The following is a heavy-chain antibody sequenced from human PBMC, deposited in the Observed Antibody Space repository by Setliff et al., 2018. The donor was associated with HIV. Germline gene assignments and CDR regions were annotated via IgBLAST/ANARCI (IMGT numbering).Heavy chain of an antibody. CDR1: GESFSGFY. D-gene: IGHD2-21*01. CDR2: INHSGRT. V-gene: IGHV4-34*01. J-gene: IGHJ4*02. Sequence: SETLSLTCAVYGESFSGFYWTWIRQPPGKGLEWIGDINHSGRTNYNPSLKSRVTISVDTSKNQFSLKLTSMTAADTAVYYCALRRYSSWARFDHWGQGTQVTVS. CDR3: ALRRYSSWARFDH.